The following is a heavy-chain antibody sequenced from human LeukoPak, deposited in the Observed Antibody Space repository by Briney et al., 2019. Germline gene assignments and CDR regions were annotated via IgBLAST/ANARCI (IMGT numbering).Heavy chain of an antibody. D-gene: IGHD6-13*01. CDR3: AKERAHSSSWYGGPKDQQYYFDY. J-gene: IGHJ4*02. CDR1: GFTFSSYS. CDR2: ISGSGGST. V-gene: IGHV3-23*01. Sequence: PGGSLRLSCAASGFTFSSYSMNWVRQAPGKGLQWVSAISGSGGSTYYADSVKGRFTISRDNSKNTLYLQMNSLRAEDAAVYYCAKERAHSSSWYGGPKDQQYYFDYWGQGTLVTVSS.